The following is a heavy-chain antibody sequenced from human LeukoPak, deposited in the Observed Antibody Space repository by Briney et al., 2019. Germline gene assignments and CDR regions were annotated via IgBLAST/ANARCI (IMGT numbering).Heavy chain of an antibody. Sequence: GGSLRLSCAVSGFTLSGSAMSWVRQAPGKGLEWVSSINAGGRPFYADPVKGRFTISRDNSNTLYLQMNNLRAEDTAVYFCAQDVTGDAGYWGQGTLVTVSS. D-gene: IGHD7-27*01. J-gene: IGHJ4*02. CDR1: GFTLSGSA. CDR2: INAGGRP. CDR3: AQDVTGDAGY. V-gene: IGHV3-23*01.